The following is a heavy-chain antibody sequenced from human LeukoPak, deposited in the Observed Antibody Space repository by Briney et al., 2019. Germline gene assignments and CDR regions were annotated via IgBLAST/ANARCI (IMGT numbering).Heavy chain of an antibody. D-gene: IGHD3-3*01. CDR2: INSDGSST. CDR3: ARAPYDFWSGYLNWFDP. V-gene: IGHV3-74*01. J-gene: IGHJ5*02. CDR1: GFTFSSYW. Sequence: GGSLRLSCAASGFTFSSYWMHWVRQAPGKGLVWVSRINSDGSSTSYADSVKGRFTISRDNAKNTLYLQMNSLRAEDTAVYYCARAPYDFWSGYLNWFDPWGQGTLVTVSS.